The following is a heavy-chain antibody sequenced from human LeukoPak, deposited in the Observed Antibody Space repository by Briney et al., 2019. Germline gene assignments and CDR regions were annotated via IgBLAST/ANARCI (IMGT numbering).Heavy chain of an antibody. J-gene: IGHJ4*02. CDR3: ARDRDYYDSSGLDY. Sequence: GGSLRLSCAASGFTFSSYSVNWVRQAPGKGLEWVSSISSSSSYIYYADSVKGRFTISRDNAKNSLYLQMNSLRAEDTAVYYCARDRDYYDSSGLDYWGQGTLVTVFS. CDR2: ISSSSSYI. CDR1: GFTFSSYS. D-gene: IGHD3-22*01. V-gene: IGHV3-21*01.